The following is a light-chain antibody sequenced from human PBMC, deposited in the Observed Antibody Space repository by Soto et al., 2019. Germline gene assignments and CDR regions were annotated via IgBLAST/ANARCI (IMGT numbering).Light chain of an antibody. V-gene: IGKV3-20*01. J-gene: IGKJ5*01. Sequence: EIVLTQSPGTLSLSPGERATLSCRASQSVSSSYLAWYQQKPGQAPRLLIYGASSRATGIPDRFSGSGSGTDFTLTISRLEPEDFAVYYCQKYGSSFSITFGQGTRREIK. CDR3: QKYGSSFSIT. CDR1: QSVSSSY. CDR2: GAS.